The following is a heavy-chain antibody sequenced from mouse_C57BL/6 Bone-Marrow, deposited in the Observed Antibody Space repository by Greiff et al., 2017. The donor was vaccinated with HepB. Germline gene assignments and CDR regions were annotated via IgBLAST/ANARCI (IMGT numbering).Heavy chain of an antibody. CDR1: GYTFTDYY. V-gene: IGHV1-26*01. CDR2: INPNNGGT. CDR3: AREVITTVVAYYAMDY. J-gene: IGHJ4*01. Sequence: EVQLQQSGPELVKPGASVKISCKASGYTFTDYYMNWVKQSHGKSLEWIGDINPNNGGTSYNQKFKGKATLTVDKSSSTAYMELRSLTSEDSAVYYCAREVITTVVAYYAMDYWGQGTSVTVSS. D-gene: IGHD1-1*01.